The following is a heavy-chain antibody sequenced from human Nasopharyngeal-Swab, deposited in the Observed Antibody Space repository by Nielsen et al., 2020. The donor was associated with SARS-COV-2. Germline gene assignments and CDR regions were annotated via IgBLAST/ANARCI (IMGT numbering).Heavy chain of an antibody. V-gene: IGHV3-33*01. CDR3: ARGNWNLDF. CDR2: IWYDGSNK. Sequence: GESLKISCAASGFTFSTFGMHWVRQAPGKGLEWVAVIWYDGSNKYYADSVKGRFTISRDNAKNSLHLQMNSLRAEDTALYYCARGNWNLDFWGQGTLVTVSS. CDR1: GFTFSTFG. J-gene: IGHJ4*02. D-gene: IGHD1-1*01.